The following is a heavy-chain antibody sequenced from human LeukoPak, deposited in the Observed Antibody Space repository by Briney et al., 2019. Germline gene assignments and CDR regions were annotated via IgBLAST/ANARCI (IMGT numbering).Heavy chain of an antibody. V-gene: IGHV3-23*01. CDR1: GLTFITYA. CDR3: GNTMVRGDYYYYGMDV. CDR2: ISGSGGST. Sequence: GGSLRLSCAASGLTFITYAMNWVSQAPGKGLEWVSAISGSGGSTYYADSVKGRFTISRDNSKNTLYLQMNSLRAEDTAVYYCGNTMVRGDYYYYGMDVWGQGTTVTVSS. D-gene: IGHD3-10*01. J-gene: IGHJ6*02.